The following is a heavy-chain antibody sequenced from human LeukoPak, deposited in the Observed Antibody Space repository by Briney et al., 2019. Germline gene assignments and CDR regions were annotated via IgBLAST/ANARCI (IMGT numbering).Heavy chain of an antibody. J-gene: IGHJ4*02. D-gene: IGHD4-11*01. CDR1: GFNFSSFG. V-gene: IGHV3-30*02. CDR2: MRFDGSNK. CDR3: ARDPYSNYFDY. Sequence: GGSLRLSCVASGFNFSSFGMHWVRQAPGKGLEWVAFMRFDGSNKFYADSVKGRFTISRDNSKNTVSLQMNSLRAEDTAVYYCARDPYSNYFDYWGQGTLVTVSS.